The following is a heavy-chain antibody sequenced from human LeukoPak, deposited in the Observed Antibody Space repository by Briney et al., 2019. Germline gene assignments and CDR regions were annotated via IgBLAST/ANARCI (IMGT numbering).Heavy chain of an antibody. J-gene: IGHJ4*02. D-gene: IGHD3-22*01. CDR2: IYPGDSDA. CDR1: GYNFATHW. CDR3: VRRYCYDGTGSYFDY. Sequence: GESLKISCKGSGYNFATHWIAWVRHMPGKGLESMGIIYPGDSDARYNPSFQGQVTISVDKRISTAYMQWNSLEASDTAMYYCVRRYCYDGTGSYFDYWGQGTLVTVSS. V-gene: IGHV5-51*04.